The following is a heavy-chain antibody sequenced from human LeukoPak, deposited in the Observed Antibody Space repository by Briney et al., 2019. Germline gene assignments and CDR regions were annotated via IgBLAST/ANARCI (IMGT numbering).Heavy chain of an antibody. CDR2: ISYDGSNK. Sequence: GGSLRLSCAASGFTLSSYAMHWVRQAPGKGLEWVAVISYDGSNKYYADSVKGRFTISRDNSKNTLYLQMNSLRAEDTAVYYCAKDPFGVRSYYYYYYGMDVWGQGTTVTVSS. V-gene: IGHV3-30*04. J-gene: IGHJ6*02. D-gene: IGHD3-3*01. CDR1: GFTLSSYA. CDR3: AKDPFGVRSYYYYYYGMDV.